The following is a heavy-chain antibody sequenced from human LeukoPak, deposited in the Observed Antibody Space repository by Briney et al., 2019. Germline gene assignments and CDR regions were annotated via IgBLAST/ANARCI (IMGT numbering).Heavy chain of an antibody. V-gene: IGHV4-59*02. CDR2: IYKIGTT. D-gene: IGHD2-15*01. J-gene: IGHJ4*02. CDR3: VIGVGWQPDY. Sequence: SETLSLTCTVFGDSVTGYYLNWVRQPPGKGLEWIGHIYKIGTTNYNPSLKSRLTISADTSKNQFSLKLRSVTAADTAVYYCVIGVGWQPDYWGQGALVTVSS. CDR1: GDSVTGYY.